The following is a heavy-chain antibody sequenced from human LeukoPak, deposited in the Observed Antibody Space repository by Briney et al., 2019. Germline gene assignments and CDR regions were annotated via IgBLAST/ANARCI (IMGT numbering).Heavy chain of an antibody. CDR3: AGGYYDSSGYPAFDI. V-gene: IGHV3-48*01. CDR2: ISSSSSTI. J-gene: IGHJ3*02. D-gene: IGHD3-22*01. Sequence: GGSLRLSCAASGFTFSSYSMNWVRQAPGKGLEWVSYISSSSSTIYYADSVKGRFTISRDNAKNSLYLQMNSLRAEDTAVCYCAGGYYDSSGYPAFDIWGQGTMVTVSS. CDR1: GFTFSSYS.